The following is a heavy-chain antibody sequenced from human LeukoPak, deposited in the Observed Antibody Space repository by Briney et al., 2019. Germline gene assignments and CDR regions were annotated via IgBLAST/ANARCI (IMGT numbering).Heavy chain of an antibody. D-gene: IGHD1-26*01. CDR2: IHRSGST. V-gene: IGHV4-61*02. CDR3: ASIVGATHLAFDY. CDR1: GGSISSGSYY. Sequence: SQTLSLTCTVSGGSISSGSYYWSWIRQPAGKGLEWIGRIHRSGSTAYNPPVKSRVTISVDTSKNQFSLKLNSVTAADMAVYYCASIVGATHLAFDYWGQGTLVTVSS. J-gene: IGHJ4*02.